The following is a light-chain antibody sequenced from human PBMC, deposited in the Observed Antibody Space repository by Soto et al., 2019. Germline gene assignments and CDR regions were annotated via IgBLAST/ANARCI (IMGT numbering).Light chain of an antibody. CDR3: QQYNYYPWT. Sequence: DTQMTQSPSTLSASVGDRVTITCRASQSISIWLAWYQQKPGKAPNLLISKASSLESGVPSRFIGSGSGTEFTLTISSLQPDDFATYYCQQYNYYPWTFGQGTKV. J-gene: IGKJ1*01. V-gene: IGKV1-5*03. CDR2: KAS. CDR1: QSISIW.